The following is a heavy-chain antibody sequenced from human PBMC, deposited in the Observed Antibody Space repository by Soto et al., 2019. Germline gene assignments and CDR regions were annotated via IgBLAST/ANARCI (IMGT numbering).Heavy chain of an antibody. J-gene: IGHJ4*02. D-gene: IGHD1-26*01. CDR2: IKNKANSYTT. CDR1: GFIFSDHY. Sequence: VQLVESGGGLVQPGGSLRLSCAASGFIFSDHYMDWVRQAPGKGLEWVGRIKNKANSYTTEYAASVKGRFTISRDDSKNLLYLQMNSLKPEDTAVYYCTRISLVGATGGRYFDYWGQGTLLTVSS. V-gene: IGHV3-72*01. CDR3: TRISLVGATGGRYFDY.